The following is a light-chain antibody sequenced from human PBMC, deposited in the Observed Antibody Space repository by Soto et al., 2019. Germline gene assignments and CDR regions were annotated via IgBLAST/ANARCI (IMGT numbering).Light chain of an antibody. J-gene: IGLJ3*02. CDR2: EVS. V-gene: IGLV2-14*01. CDR1: SSDVGGYNY. Sequence: QPVLTQPASVSGSPGQSITISCTGTSSDVGGYNYVSWYQQHPGKAPKLMINEVSNRPSGVSNRFSGSKSGNTASLTISGLQAEDEADYYCSSYTTSNTLEVFGGGTKLTVL. CDR3: SSYTTSNTLEV.